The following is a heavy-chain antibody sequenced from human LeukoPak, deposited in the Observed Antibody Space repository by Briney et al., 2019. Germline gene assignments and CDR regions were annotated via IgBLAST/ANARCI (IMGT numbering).Heavy chain of an antibody. CDR2: ISGSGGST. V-gene: IGHV3-23*01. D-gene: IGHD3-22*01. Sequence: GGSLRLPCAASGFTFSSYAMSWVRQAPGKGLEWVSAISGSGGSTYYADSVKGRFTISRDNSKNTLYLQMNSLRAEDTAVYYCASNYDSSNYYGFDYWGQGTLVTVSS. J-gene: IGHJ4*02. CDR1: GFTFSSYA. CDR3: ASNYDSSNYYGFDY.